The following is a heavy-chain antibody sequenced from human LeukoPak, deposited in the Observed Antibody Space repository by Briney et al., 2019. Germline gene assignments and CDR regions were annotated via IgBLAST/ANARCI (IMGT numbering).Heavy chain of an antibody. CDR1: GESFSGFY. J-gene: IGHJ4*01. Sequence: PSETLSLTCAVDGESFSGFYWTWIRHPPGKGLEWIGEINPSGTTNYSPSLKSRVTLSVETSKNQFSLGLGSATAADTAVYYCAGGRTRYSSNFDSWGQGTLVTVSS. D-gene: IGHD3/OR15-3a*01. CDR3: AGGRTRYSSNFDS. V-gene: IGHV4-34*01. CDR2: INPSGTT.